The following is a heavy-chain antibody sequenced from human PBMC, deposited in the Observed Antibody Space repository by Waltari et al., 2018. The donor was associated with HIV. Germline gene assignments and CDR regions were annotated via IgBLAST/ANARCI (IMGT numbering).Heavy chain of an antibody. V-gene: IGHV1-46*01. J-gene: IGHJ5*02. CDR2: INPSGAST. Sequence: CKTFGYTFINYQIHWVRQAPGQGLEWIGKINPSGASTKYAERFQGRITMTRDASTRTIEMELRGLTPDGTAMYYCTRGPPNFWNWFDPWGQGTQVTVS. D-gene: IGHD3-3*01. CDR1: GYTFINYQ. CDR3: TRGPPNFWNWFDP.